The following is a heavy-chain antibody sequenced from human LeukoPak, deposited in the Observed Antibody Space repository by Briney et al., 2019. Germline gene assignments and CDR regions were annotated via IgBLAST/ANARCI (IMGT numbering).Heavy chain of an antibody. Sequence: PSETLSLTCTVSGGSISSYYWSWIRQPPGKGLEWIGYIYYSGSTNYNPSLKSRVTISVDTSKNQFSLKLSSVTAADTAAYYCASLEGETDAFDIWGQGTMVTVSS. CDR1: GGSISSYY. V-gene: IGHV4-59*01. CDR2: IYYSGST. D-gene: IGHD3-16*01. CDR3: ASLEGETDAFDI. J-gene: IGHJ3*02.